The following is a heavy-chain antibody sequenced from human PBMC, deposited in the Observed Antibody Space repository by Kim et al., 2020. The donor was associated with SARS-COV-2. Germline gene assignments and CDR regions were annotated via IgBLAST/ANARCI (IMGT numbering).Heavy chain of an antibody. D-gene: IGHD3-22*01. CDR2: ISGDGSVR. CDR1: GFTLSAYY. V-gene: IGHV3-11*01. CDR3: ARGYGGHYDTSGYFYGY. Sequence: GGSLRLSCAASGFTLSAYYMSWIRQAPGKELEWIAYISGDGSVRFYRESVKGRFTISRDNAANSLFLQMDSLRAEDTAVYFCARGYGGHYDTSGYFYGYWGQGTLVTVSS. J-gene: IGHJ4*02.